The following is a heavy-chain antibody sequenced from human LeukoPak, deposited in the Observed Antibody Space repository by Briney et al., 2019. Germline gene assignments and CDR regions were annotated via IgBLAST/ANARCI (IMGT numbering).Heavy chain of an antibody. J-gene: IGHJ3*02. CDR1: GFTFSSYG. CDR2: IWYDGSNK. D-gene: IGHD3-22*01. CDR3: ARDIRRYYDSSGYAHDAFDI. Sequence: GRSLRLSCAASGFTFSSYGMHWVRQAPGKGLEWVAVIWYDGSNKYYADSVKGRFTISRDNSKNTLYLQMNSLRAEDTAVYYCARDIRRYYDSSGYAHDAFDIWGQGTMVTVSS. V-gene: IGHV3-33*01.